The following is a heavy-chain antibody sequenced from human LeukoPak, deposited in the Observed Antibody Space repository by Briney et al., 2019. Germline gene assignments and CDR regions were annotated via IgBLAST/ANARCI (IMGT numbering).Heavy chain of an antibody. CDR3: ATSTAAAGTD. J-gene: IGHJ4*02. CDR1: GFTFSNLW. Sequence: PGGSLRLSCAASGFTFSNLWRSWVRQAPGKGLKWVANIKQDGSEKYYVDSVKGRFTISRDNAQNSLYLQMNSLRAEDTAIYYCATSTAAAGTDWGQGTLVTVSS. V-gene: IGHV3-7*03. D-gene: IGHD6-13*01. CDR2: IKQDGSEK.